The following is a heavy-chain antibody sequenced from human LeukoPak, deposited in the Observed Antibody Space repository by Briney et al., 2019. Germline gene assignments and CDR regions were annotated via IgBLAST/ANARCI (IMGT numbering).Heavy chain of an antibody. CDR2: IYYSGNT. V-gene: IGHV4-39*06. CDR1: GGTISSSSHY. Sequence: SETLSLTCTGSGGTISSSSHYWRWIRQPPGKGLEWIGSIYYSGNTYYNPSLNSRVTISVNTSKNQLPLKLTSVTTADAAVYYCARTFGPFDYWGRGTVVSVS. D-gene: IGHD2/OR15-2a*01. CDR3: ARTFGPFDY. J-gene: IGHJ4*02.